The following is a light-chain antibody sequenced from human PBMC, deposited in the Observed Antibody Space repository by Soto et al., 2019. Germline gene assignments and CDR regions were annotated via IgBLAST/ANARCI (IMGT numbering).Light chain of an antibody. CDR3: SSYTSTTHIL. CDR2: EVS. CDR1: SSDVGGYNY. V-gene: IGLV2-14*01. Sequence: SALTQPPSVSGSPGQPITISCAGTSSDVGGYNYVSWYQQHPGKAPKLIIFEVSNRPSGVSNRFSASKSVNTASLTISGLQTEDEADYFCSSYTSTTHILFGGGTKVTVL. J-gene: IGLJ2*01.